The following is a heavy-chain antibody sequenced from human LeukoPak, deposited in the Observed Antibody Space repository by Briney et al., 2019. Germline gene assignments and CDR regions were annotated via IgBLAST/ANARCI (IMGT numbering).Heavy chain of an antibody. J-gene: IGHJ4*02. CDR3: ARPTRRSYDYVWGSLYYFDY. Sequence: GASVKASCKASGYTFTSYDINWVRQATGQGLEWMGWMNPNSGNTGYAQKFQGRVTMTRNTSISTAYMELSSLRSEDTAVYYCARPTRRSYDYVWGSLYYFDYWGQGTLVTVSS. D-gene: IGHD3-16*01. CDR2: MNPNSGNT. CDR1: GYTFTSYD. V-gene: IGHV1-8*01.